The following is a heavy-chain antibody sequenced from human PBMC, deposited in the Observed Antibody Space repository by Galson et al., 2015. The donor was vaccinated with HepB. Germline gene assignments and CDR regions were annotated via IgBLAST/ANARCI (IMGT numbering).Heavy chain of an antibody. J-gene: IGHJ4*02. CDR2: ISSSSSTL. V-gene: IGHV3-48*02. CDR3: ARDPNYDFWSGYPSLFDY. D-gene: IGHD3-3*01. CDR1: GFTFSTYT. Sequence: SLRLSCAASGFTFSTYTMNWVRQAPGKGLEWVSYISSSSSTLYYADSVKGRFTISRDNAKNSLYLQMNSLRDEDTAVYYCARDPNYDFWSGYPSLFDYWGQGTLVTVSS.